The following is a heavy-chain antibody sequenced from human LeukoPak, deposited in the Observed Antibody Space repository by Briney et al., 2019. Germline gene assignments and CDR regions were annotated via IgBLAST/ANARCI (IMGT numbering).Heavy chain of an antibody. CDR3: ARQLRYYDSSGYGTNDY. V-gene: IGHV5-51*01. D-gene: IGHD3-22*01. Sequence: GESLRISCKGSGYSFTSYWIGWVRQMPGKDLEWMGIIYPGDSDTRYSPSFQGQVTISADKSISTAYLQWSSLKASYTAMYYCARQLRYYDSSGYGTNDYWGQGTLVTVSS. J-gene: IGHJ4*02. CDR1: GYSFTSYW. CDR2: IYPGDSDT.